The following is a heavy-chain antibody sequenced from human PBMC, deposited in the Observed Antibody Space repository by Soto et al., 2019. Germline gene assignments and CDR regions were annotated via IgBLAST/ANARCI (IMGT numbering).Heavy chain of an antibody. J-gene: IGHJ4*02. CDR3: ASPTAIDDFDY. CDR1: GFTFSSYS. V-gene: IGHV3-21*01. D-gene: IGHD5-18*01. CDR2: ISSSSSYI. Sequence: EVQLVESGGGLVKPGGSLRLSCAASGFTFSSYSMNWVRQAPGKGLEWVSSISSSSSYIYYADSVKGRFTISRDNAKNSLYLQMNSLRAEDTAVYYCASPTAIDDFDYWGQGTLVTVSS.